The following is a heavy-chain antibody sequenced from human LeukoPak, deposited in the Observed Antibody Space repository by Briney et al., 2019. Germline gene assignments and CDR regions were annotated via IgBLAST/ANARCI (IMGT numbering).Heavy chain of an antibody. Sequence: GGSLRLSCAASGFTFSTYALSWVRQAPGKGLEWVSGISGSGGSTYYADSVKGRFTISRDNSKNTLYLQMNSLRAEDAAVYYCAKSTSFTMVRGATDYWGQGTLVTVSS. CDR3: AKSTSFTMVRGATDY. CDR2: ISGSGGST. CDR1: GFTFSTYA. D-gene: IGHD3-10*01. V-gene: IGHV3-23*01. J-gene: IGHJ4*02.